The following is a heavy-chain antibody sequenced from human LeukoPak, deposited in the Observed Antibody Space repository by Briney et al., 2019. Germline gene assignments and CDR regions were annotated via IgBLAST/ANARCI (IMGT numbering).Heavy chain of an antibody. CDR3: ARAKKGTPLPISYYYYAMDV. Sequence: GGSLRLSCAASGFTFSTYAMNWVGQAPGKGLEWLSGMSGNGGSTSHADSLKGRFNISRDNSKNTLYLELNGLRVEDTAVYFCARAKKGTPLPISYYYYAMDVWGQGTTVTVSS. J-gene: IGHJ6*02. D-gene: IGHD1/OR15-1a*01. CDR2: MSGNGGST. CDR1: GFTFSTYA. V-gene: IGHV3-23*01.